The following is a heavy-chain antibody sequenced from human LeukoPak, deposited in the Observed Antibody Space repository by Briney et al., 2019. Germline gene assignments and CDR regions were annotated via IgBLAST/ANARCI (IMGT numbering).Heavy chain of an antibody. CDR1: GFTVSSNY. V-gene: IGHV3-7*01. J-gene: IGHJ4*02. CDR2: IKQDGSDK. D-gene: IGHD3-10*01. Sequence: PGGSLRLSCAASGFTVSSNYMSWVRQAPGKGLEWVANIKQDGSDKDHVDSVKGRFTISRDNAKNSVYLQMNSLRAEDAAVYYCAREGVGGFDSWGQGTLVTVSS. CDR3: AREGVGGFDS.